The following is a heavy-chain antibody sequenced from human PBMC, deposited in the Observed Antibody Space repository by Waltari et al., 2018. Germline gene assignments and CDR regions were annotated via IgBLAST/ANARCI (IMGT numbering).Heavy chain of an antibody. Sequence: QVQLLQSGAEVKKPGASVKLSCTASGYTFTSNFIHWVRQAPGQGPEWMGVITPSTGGSNYGQRFQGRVTMTSDTSTSTIYMEVRSLTSQDTATYYCARSATGGTYFDYWGQGTLVTVSS. CDR3: ARSATGGTYFDY. CDR2: ITPSTGGS. J-gene: IGHJ4*02. CDR1: GYTFTSNF. V-gene: IGHV1-46*01. D-gene: IGHD3-16*01.